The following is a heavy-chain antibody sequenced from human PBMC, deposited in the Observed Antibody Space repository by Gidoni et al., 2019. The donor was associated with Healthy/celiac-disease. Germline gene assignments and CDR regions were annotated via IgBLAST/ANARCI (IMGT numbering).Heavy chain of an antibody. V-gene: IGHV4-39*01. CDR1: GGSIRSSSYY. D-gene: IGHD1-26*01. CDR3: AIDHIKWELVPLLG. J-gene: IGHJ4*02. Sequence: QLPLQESGPGLVTPSETLSLTCTLSGGSIRSSSYYWGWIRQPPGKGLEWIGSIYYRGSTYYNPSLKSRVTISVDTSKNQFSLKLSSVTAADTAVYYCAIDHIKWELVPLLGWGQGTLVTVSS. CDR2: IYYRGST.